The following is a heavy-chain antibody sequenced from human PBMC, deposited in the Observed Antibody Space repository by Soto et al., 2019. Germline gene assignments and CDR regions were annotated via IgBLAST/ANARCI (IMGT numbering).Heavy chain of an antibody. J-gene: IGHJ5*01. CDR3: ARDREDGSGTKYNWFAS. Sequence: QMQLVQSGAEVRKPGSSVRVSCKASGGTFGNFGISWVRQAPGQGLEWMGGTIPIFDTPHYAEKFRDRVTISSDATSTAYLELTSLTSEDTATYYCARDREDGSGTKYNWFASWGQGTLVTVSS. V-gene: IGHV1-69*01. D-gene: IGHD3-10*01. CDR2: TIPIFDTP. CDR1: GGTFGNFG.